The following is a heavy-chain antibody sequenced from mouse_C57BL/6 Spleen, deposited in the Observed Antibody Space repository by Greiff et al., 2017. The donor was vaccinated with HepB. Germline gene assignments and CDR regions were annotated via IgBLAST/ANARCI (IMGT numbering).Heavy chain of an antibody. CDR1: GYAFSSYW. J-gene: IGHJ2*01. Sequence: VQLQQSGAELVKPGASVKISCKASGYAFSSYWMNWVKQRPGKGLEWIGQIYPGDGDTNYNGKFKGKATLTADKSSSTAYMQLSSLTSEDSAVYFCARGGLDWDYFDDWGQGTTLTVSS. D-gene: IGHD4-1*01. CDR2: IYPGDGDT. V-gene: IGHV1-80*01. CDR3: ARGGLDWDYFDD.